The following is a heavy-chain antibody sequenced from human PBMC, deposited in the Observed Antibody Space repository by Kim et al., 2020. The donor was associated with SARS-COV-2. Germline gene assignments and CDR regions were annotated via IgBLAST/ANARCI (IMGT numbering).Heavy chain of an antibody. J-gene: IGHJ5*02. D-gene: IGHD6-19*01. CDR3: ARGRDSSGWYWFDP. V-gene: IGHV5-51*01. Sequence: SPSFQGQVTISADKSISTAYLQWSSLKASDTAMYYCARGRDSSGWYWFDPWGQGTLVTVSS.